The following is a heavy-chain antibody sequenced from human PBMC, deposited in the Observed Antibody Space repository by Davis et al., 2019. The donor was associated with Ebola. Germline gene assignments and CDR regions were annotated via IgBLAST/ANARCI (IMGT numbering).Heavy chain of an antibody. V-gene: IGHV3-30*04. CDR3: AKGGYSSTWHYWYFDL. Sequence: GESLKISCAASGFTFSSYAMHWVRQAPGKGLEWVAVISYDGINQYYADSVKGRFTISRDNSKNTLSLQMNSLRPEDTAVLYCAKGGYSSTWHYWYFDLWGRGTLVTVSS. CDR2: ISYDGINQ. J-gene: IGHJ2*01. CDR1: GFTFSSYA. D-gene: IGHD6-13*01.